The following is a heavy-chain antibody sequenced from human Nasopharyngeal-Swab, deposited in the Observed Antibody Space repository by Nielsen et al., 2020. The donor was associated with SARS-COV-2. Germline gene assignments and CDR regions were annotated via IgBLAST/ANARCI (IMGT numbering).Heavy chain of an antibody. Sequence: GESLKISCVASGYSFRTYGVSWVRPAPGKGLEWVSAIRSSGDYIYHAASVKGRFTISRDNAKNSLYLQMNSLRAEDTAIYYCTRDTPAMFAYWGQGTLVTVSS. V-gene: IGHV3-21*01. J-gene: IGHJ4*02. CDR3: TRDTPAMFAY. CDR1: GYSFRTYG. CDR2: IRSSGDYI.